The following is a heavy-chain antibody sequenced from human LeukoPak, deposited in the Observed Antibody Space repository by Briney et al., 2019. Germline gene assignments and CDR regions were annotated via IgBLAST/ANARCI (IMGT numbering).Heavy chain of an antibody. CDR3: ARDKVVDTAIQTLHHDAFDI. CDR2: MNPNSGNT. CDR1: GYTFTSYD. V-gene: IGHV1-8*03. Sequence: ASVKVSCKASGYTFTSYDINWVRRATGQGLEWMGWMNPNSGNTGDAQKFQGRVTITRNTSISTAYMELSSLRSEDTAVYYCARDKVVDTAIQTLHHDAFDIWGQGTMATVSS. D-gene: IGHD5-18*01. J-gene: IGHJ3*02.